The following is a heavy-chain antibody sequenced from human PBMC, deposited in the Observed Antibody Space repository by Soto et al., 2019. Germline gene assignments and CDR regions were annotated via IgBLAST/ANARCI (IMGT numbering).Heavy chain of an antibody. CDR3: ARIVPAAYAAYYYYYGMDV. J-gene: IGHJ6*02. Sequence: GWSLMLSCAASGFPFSSYAMSWVRQAPGKGLEWVSAISGSGDRTYYADSVKGRFTISRDNSKNTLYLQMNSLRAEDTAVYYCARIVPAAYAAYYYYYGMDVWGQGTTVTVSS. V-gene: IGHV3-23*01. CDR2: ISGSGDRT. CDR1: GFPFSSYA. D-gene: IGHD2-2*01.